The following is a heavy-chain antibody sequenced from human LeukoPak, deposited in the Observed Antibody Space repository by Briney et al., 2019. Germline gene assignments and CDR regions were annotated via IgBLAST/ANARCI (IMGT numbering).Heavy chain of an antibody. D-gene: IGHD2-2*01. CDR2: MYHSGST. J-gene: IGHJ4*02. Sequence: SETLSLTCAVSGYSISSGYYWGLIRQPPGKGLEWIGNMYHSGSTYYNPSLKSRVTISVDTSKNQFSLKLSSVTAADTAVYYCARDYRYCSSTSCYAFDYWGQGTLVTVSS. CDR1: GYSISSGYY. CDR3: ARDYRYCSSTSCYAFDY. V-gene: IGHV4-38-2*02.